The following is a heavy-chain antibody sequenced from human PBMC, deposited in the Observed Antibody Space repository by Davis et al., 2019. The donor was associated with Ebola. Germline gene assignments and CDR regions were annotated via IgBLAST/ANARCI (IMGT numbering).Heavy chain of an antibody. J-gene: IGHJ5*02. CDR3: AKGLYGVNNWFDP. D-gene: IGHD4-17*01. Sequence: GGSLRLSCAASGFTFADYAMHWVRQAPGKGLEWVSGISWNSGSIGYADSVKGRFTISRDNAKNSLYLQMNSLRAEDTALYYCAKGLYGVNNWFDPWGQGTLITVSS. V-gene: IGHV3-9*01. CDR2: ISWNSGSI. CDR1: GFTFADYA.